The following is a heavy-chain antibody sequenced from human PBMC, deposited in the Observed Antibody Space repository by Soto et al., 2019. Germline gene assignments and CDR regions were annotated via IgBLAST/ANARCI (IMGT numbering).Heavy chain of an antibody. J-gene: IGHJ4*02. CDR3: AREYYGSGSYPFDY. CDR1: GGSISSSSYY. CDR2: IYYSGST. D-gene: IGHD3-10*01. V-gene: IGHV4-39*02. Sequence: SETVSLTCTVSGGSISSSSYYWGWIRQPPGKGLEWIGSIYYSGSTYYNPSLKSRVTISVDTSKNQFSLKLSSVTAADTAVYYCAREYYGSGSYPFDYWGQGTLVTVSS.